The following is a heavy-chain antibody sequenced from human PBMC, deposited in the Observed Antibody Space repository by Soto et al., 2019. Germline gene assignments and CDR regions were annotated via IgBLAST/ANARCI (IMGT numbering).Heavy chain of an antibody. D-gene: IGHD5-12*01. CDR2: IYYSGST. Sequence: SETLSLTCTVSGGSISSYYWSWIRQPPGKGLEWIGYIYYSGSTNYNPSPKSRVTISVDTYTNQFSQKLSSVTAADTAVYYCARQDSIVATTDAFDIWGQGTMVTVSS. V-gene: IGHV4-59*08. J-gene: IGHJ3*02. CDR1: GGSISSYY. CDR3: ARQDSIVATTDAFDI.